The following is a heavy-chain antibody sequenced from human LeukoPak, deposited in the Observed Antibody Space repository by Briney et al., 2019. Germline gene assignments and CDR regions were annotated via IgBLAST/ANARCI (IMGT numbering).Heavy chain of an antibody. V-gene: IGHV3-9*03. CDR3: AKDGSGYYDSMAPYYFDY. J-gene: IGHJ4*02. Sequence: PGRSLRLSCAASGFTCDDYAMHWVRQAPGKGLEWVSGISWNSGSIGYADSVKGRFTISRDNAKNSLYLQMNSLRAEDMALYYCAKDGSGYYDSMAPYYFDYWGQGTLVTVSS. D-gene: IGHD3-22*01. CDR1: GFTCDDYA. CDR2: ISWNSGSI.